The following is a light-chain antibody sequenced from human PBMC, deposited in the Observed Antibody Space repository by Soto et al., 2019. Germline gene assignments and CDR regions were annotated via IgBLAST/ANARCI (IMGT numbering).Light chain of an antibody. CDR1: SGSVSTLYY. CDR2: RTN. J-gene: IGLJ3*02. Sequence: QTVVTQEPSFSVSPGETVTLTCGLSSGSVSTLYYPSWFQQTPGQAPRTLIYRTNSHSPGVPDRFSGSILGDKAALTITGAQADDDSYYYCLLYLGGGIWVFGGGTQLTVL. CDR3: LLYLGGGIWV. V-gene: IGLV8-61*01.